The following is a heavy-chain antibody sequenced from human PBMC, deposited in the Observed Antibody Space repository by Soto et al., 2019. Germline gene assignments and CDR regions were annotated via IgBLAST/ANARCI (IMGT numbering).Heavy chain of an antibody. CDR1: GFSLSTSGVG. V-gene: IGHV2-5*02. CDR3: AHHDGSGSYYYFDY. J-gene: IGHJ4*02. Sequence: QITLKESGPTLVKPTQTLTLTCTFSGFSLSTSGVGVGWIRQPPGKALEWLALIYWDDDKRYSPSLKSRLTITKDTAKNQVVLTVTNMDPVDTATYYCAHHDGSGSYYYFDYWGQGTLVTVSS. CDR2: IYWDDDK. D-gene: IGHD3-10*01.